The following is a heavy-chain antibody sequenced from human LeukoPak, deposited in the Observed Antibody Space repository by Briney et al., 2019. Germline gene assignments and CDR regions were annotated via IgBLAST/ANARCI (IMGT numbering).Heavy chain of an antibody. Sequence: PSETLSLTCAVYGGSFSGYYWSWIRQPQGKGLEWIGEINHSGSTNYNPSLKSRVTISVDTSKNQFSLKLSSVTAADTAVYYCATTVGYCSGGSCYGWFDPWGQGTLVTVSS. V-gene: IGHV4-34*01. CDR1: GGSFSGYY. CDR2: INHSGST. J-gene: IGHJ5*02. CDR3: ATTVGYCSGGSCYGWFDP. D-gene: IGHD2-15*01.